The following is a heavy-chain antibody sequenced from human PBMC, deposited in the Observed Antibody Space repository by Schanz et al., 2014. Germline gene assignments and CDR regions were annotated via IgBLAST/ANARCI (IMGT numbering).Heavy chain of an antibody. Sequence: EVQLVESGGGLVQPGGSLRLSCATSGFSLDIFAVSWVRQAPGKGLEWVSALSEGGGGTHYADSVKGRFTISRDNSKNSLYLQMNSLRAEDTAVYYCARIGGSVFDYWAQGTLVTVSS. D-gene: IGHD3-10*01. CDR3: ARIGGSVFDY. CDR1: GFSLDIFA. CDR2: LSEGGGGT. J-gene: IGHJ4*02. V-gene: IGHV3-23*04.